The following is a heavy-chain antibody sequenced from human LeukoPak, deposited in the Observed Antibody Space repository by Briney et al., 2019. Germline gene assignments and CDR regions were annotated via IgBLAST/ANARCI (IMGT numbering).Heavy chain of an antibody. D-gene: IGHD2-2*01. CDR3: AAGYCSSTSCFPDY. CDR2: IIPIFGTA. V-gene: IGHV1-69*05. J-gene: IGHJ4*02. Sequence: SVKVSCKASGGTFSSYAISWVRQAPGQGLEWMGGIIPIFGTANYAQKLQGRVTMTTDTSTSTAYMELRSLRSDDTAVYYCAAGYCSSTSCFPDYWGQGTLVTVSS. CDR1: GGTFSSYA.